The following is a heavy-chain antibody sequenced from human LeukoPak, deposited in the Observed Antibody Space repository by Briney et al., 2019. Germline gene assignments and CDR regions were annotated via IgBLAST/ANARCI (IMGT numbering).Heavy chain of an antibody. CDR3: ARGVAAAAGDWFDP. CDR1: GGSISSYY. J-gene: IGHJ5*02. D-gene: IGHD6-13*01. CDR2: INHSGST. Sequence: SETLSLTCTVSGGSISSYYWSWIRQPPGKGLEWIGEINHSGSTNYNPSLKSRVTISVDTSKNQFSLKLSSVTAADTAVYYCARGVAAAAGDWFDPWGQGTLVTVSS. V-gene: IGHV4-34*01.